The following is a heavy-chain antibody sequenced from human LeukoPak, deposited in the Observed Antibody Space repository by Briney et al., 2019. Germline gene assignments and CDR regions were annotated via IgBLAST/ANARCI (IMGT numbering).Heavy chain of an antibody. J-gene: IGHJ4*02. V-gene: IGHV1-18*01. D-gene: IGHD5-18*01. CDR1: GYTFTSYG. CDR2: IGTYNANT. CDR3: ARVAYSYGYIDY. Sequence: VASVKVSCKASGYTFTSYGISWVRQAPGQGLEWMGWIGTYNANTNYAQKFQGRVTMTTDTSTSTSYMELRNLASDDTAVYYCARVAYSYGYIDYWGQGTLVTVSS.